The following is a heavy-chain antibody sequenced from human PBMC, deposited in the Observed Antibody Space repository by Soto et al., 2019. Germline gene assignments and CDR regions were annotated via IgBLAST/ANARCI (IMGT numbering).Heavy chain of an antibody. CDR1: GGSISSYY. CDR2: IYYSGST. CDR3: ARDARGLELRYGMDV. Sequence: ASETLSLTCTVSGGSISSYYWSWIRQPPGKGLEWIGYIYYSGSTNYNPSLKSRVTISVDTSKNQFSLKLSSVTAADTAVYYCARDARGLELRYGMDVWGQGTTVTVSS. J-gene: IGHJ6*02. V-gene: IGHV4-59*01. D-gene: IGHD1-7*01.